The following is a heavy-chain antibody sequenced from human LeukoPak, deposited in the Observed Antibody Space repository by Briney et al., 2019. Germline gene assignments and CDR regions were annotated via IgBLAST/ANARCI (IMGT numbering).Heavy chain of an antibody. CDR1: GFTFSSYV. V-gene: IGHV3-23*01. Sequence: GGSLRLSCAVSGFTFSSYVMSWVRQAPGKGLEWVSTISGSGGGRYYADSVKGRFTISRDNSKNTMYLQMNSLRAEDTAVYYCARSNREFASGSGDYWGQGTLVTVSS. D-gene: IGHD3-10*01. J-gene: IGHJ4*02. CDR2: ISGSGGGR. CDR3: ARSNREFASGSGDY.